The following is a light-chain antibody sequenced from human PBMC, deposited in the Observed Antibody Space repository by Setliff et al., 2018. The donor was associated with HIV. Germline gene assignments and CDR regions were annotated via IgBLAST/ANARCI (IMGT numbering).Light chain of an antibody. Sequence: ALTQPASVSGSPGQSITISCTGTSSDIGGYNYVSWYQQHPGKVPKLMIYEVNNRPSGVSNRFSGSKSGNTASLTISGLQAEDEADYYCSSYTDYNTYVFGTGTKGTVL. CDR3: SSYTDYNTYV. J-gene: IGLJ1*01. CDR1: SSDIGGYNY. CDR2: EVN. V-gene: IGLV2-14*01.